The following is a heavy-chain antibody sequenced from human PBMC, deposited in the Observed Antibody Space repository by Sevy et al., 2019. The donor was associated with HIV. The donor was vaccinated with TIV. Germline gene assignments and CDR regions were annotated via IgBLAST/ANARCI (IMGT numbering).Heavy chain of an antibody. Sequence: ASVKVSCKASGYTFTGYYMHWVRQAPGQGLEWMGWINPNSGGTNYAQKFQGRVTMTRDTSISTAYMELSRLRSDDTAVYYCARLRITMIVVVMXDXXXIWGXXTMVTVSS. CDR1: GYTFTGYY. J-gene: IGHJ3*02. D-gene: IGHD3-22*01. CDR2: INPNSGGT. V-gene: IGHV1-2*02. CDR3: ARLRITMIVVVMXDXXXI.